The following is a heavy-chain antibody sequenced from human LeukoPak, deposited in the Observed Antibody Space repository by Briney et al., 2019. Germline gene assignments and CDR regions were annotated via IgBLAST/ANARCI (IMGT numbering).Heavy chain of an antibody. D-gene: IGHD3-22*01. CDR3: AKDFSVYYYDSRVLDY. V-gene: IGHV3-48*01. CDR1: GFTFSSYS. Sequence: GGSLRLSCAASGFTFSSYSMNWVRQAPGKGLEWVSYISSSSSTIYYADSVKGRFTISRDNSKNTLYLQMNRVRAEDTAVYYCAKDFSVYYYDSRVLDYWGQETLVTVSS. J-gene: IGHJ4*02. CDR2: ISSSSSTI.